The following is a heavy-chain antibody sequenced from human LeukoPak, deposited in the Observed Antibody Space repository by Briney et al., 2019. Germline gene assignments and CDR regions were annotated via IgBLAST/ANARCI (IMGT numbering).Heavy chain of an antibody. J-gene: IGHJ5*02. V-gene: IGHV4-31*03. CDR2: IYFSGSI. Sequence: SETLSLTCTVSGASITNDDYYWSWIRQHPGKGLEWIGYIYFSGSIYYNPTLKSRPSVSVDTSKSQFSLRLTSVTAADTAVYYCARRAPFSNWFDPWGQGTLVIVSS. CDR1: GASITNDDYY. CDR3: ARRAPFSNWFDP. D-gene: IGHD2-2*01.